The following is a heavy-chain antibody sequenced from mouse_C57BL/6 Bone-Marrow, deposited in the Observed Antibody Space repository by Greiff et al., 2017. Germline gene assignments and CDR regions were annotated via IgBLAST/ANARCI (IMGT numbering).Heavy chain of an antibody. J-gene: IGHJ2*01. Sequence: QVQLQQPGAELVKPGASVKLSCKASGYTFTSYWMQWVKQRPGQGLEWIGEIDPSDSYTNYNQKFKGKATLDVDTSSSTAYMQLSSLTSEDSAVYYCARYGGGVFDYWGQGTTLTVSS. CDR2: IDPSDSYT. V-gene: IGHV1-50*01. CDR1: GYTFTSYW. D-gene: IGHD1-1*01. CDR3: ARYGGGVFDY.